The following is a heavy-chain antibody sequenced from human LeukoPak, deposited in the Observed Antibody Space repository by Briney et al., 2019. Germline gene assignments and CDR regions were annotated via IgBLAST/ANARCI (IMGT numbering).Heavy chain of an antibody. Sequence: SQTLSLTCAVPGGSISSGGYSWSWIRQPPGKGLEWIGYIYHSGRTYYNPSLKSRVTISIDRSKNQFSLRLSSVTAADTAVYYWAGGGGEEFGEYDVFDYWGQGTLVTVSS. D-gene: IGHD3-10*01. J-gene: IGHJ4*02. V-gene: IGHV4-30-2*01. CDR2: IYHSGRT. CDR3: AGGGGEEFGEYDVFDY. CDR1: GGSISSGGYS.